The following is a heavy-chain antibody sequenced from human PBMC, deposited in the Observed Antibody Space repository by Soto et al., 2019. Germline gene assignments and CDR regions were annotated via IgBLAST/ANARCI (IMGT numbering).Heavy chain of an antibody. CDR3: ARGKLNCSSTSCYFYYYYGMDV. D-gene: IGHD2-2*01. CDR1: GDSVSSNSAA. Sequence: SQTLSLTCAISGDSVSSNSAAWNWIRQSPSRGLEWLGRTYYRSKWYNDYAVSVKSRITINPDTSKNQFSLQLNSVTPEDTAVYYCARGKLNCSSTSCYFYYYYGMDVWGQGTTVTV. V-gene: IGHV6-1*01. CDR2: TYYRSKWYN. J-gene: IGHJ6*02.